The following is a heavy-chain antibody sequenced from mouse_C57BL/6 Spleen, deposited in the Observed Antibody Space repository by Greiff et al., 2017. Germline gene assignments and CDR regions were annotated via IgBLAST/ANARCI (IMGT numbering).Heavy chain of an antibody. CDR2: IRLKSDNYAT. Sequence: DVQLVESGGGLVQPGGSMKLSCVASGFTFRNYWMNWVRQSPEKGLEWVAQIRLKSDNYATHYAESVKGRFTISRDDSKSSVYLQMNNLMSEDTGIYYSTGEVYDGYYGRQGTTLTVSS. D-gene: IGHD2-3*01. CDR1: GFTFRNYW. CDR3: TGEVYDGYY. J-gene: IGHJ2*01. V-gene: IGHV6-3*01.